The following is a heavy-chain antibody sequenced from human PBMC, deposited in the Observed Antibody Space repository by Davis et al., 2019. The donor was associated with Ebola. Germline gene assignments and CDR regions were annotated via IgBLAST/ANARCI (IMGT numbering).Heavy chain of an antibody. D-gene: IGHD2-2*02. CDR2: ISYDGSNK. Sequence: GESLKISCAASGFTFNSYDIHWVRQAPGKGLEWVAVISYDGSNKYYADSVKGRFTISRDNSKNTLYLQMNSLRAEDTAVYYCARGGVPAAIPDYYYYYGMDVWGQGTTVTVSS. J-gene: IGHJ6*02. CDR1: GFTFNSYD. V-gene: IGHV3-30*03. CDR3: ARGGVPAAIPDYYYYYGMDV.